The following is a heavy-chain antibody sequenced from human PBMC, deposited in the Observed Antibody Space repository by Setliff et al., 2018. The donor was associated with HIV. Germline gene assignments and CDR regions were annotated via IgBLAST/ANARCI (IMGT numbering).Heavy chain of an antibody. CDR1: GASLTSGSYF. V-gene: IGHV4-61*09. Sequence: SETLSLTCSVSGASLTSGSYFWNWLRLPAGKGLEWIGYAYTSGKHNYNPSLESRAAISLDTSKKQFSLSLTSVTAADTAVYYCARGEGGFLDFDLVLTTFDFWGQGTPVTVSS. CDR3: ARGEGGFLDFDLVLTTFDF. J-gene: IGHJ4*02. D-gene: IGHD3-9*01. CDR2: AYTSGKH.